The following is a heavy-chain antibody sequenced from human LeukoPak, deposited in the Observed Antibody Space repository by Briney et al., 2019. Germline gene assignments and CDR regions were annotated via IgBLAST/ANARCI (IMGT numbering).Heavy chain of an antibody. Sequence: PGGPLRLSCAASGFTFSSYGMHWVRQAPGKGLEWVAFIRYDGSNKYYADSVKGRFTISRDNSKNTLYLQMNSLRAEDTAVYYCARDGFYGSGSYYYYYYYMDVWGKGTTVTVSS. V-gene: IGHV3-30*02. CDR1: GFTFSSYG. CDR3: ARDGFYGSGSYYYYYYYMDV. J-gene: IGHJ6*03. D-gene: IGHD3-10*01. CDR2: IRYDGSNK.